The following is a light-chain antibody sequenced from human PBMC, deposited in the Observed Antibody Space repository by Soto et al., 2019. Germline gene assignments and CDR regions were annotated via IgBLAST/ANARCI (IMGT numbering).Light chain of an antibody. V-gene: IGLV2-14*01. J-gene: IGLJ1*01. CDR3: SSFTTYRVYV. CDR1: GSDIGTYNF. Sequence: QSALTQPASVSGSPGQSITISCSGSGSDIGTYNFVSWYQHHPGRAPKLLIHGVRNRPPGISSRFSGSKSGLTASLTISGLQAEDEAVYYCSSFTTYRVYVFGPGTKLTVL. CDR2: GVR.